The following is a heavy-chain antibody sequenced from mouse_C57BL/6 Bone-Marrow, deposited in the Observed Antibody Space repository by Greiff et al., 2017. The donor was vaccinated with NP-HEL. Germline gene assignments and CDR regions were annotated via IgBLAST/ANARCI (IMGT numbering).Heavy chain of an antibody. V-gene: IGHV1-69*01. CDR3: ARDLYYYGSSYDYAMDY. D-gene: IGHD1-1*01. J-gene: IGHJ4*01. CDR2: IDPSGSYT. CDR1: GYTFTSYW. Sequence: QVQLQQPGAELVMPGASVKLSCKASGYTFTSYWMHWVKQRPGQGLEWIGEIDPSGSYTNYNQKFKGKSTLTVDKSSSTAYMQLSSLTSEDSAVYYCARDLYYYGSSYDYAMDYWGQGTSVTVSS.